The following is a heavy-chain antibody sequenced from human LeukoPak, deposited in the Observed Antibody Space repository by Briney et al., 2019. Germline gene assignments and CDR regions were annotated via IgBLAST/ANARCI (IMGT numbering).Heavy chain of an antibody. CDR3: ARDYRWGFDY. CDR1: GFTFSSYA. CDR2: ISYDGSNE. Sequence: PGGSLRLSCAASGFTFSSYAMHWVRQAPGKGLEWVAVISYDGSNEYYADPVKGRFTISRDNSKNTLYLQMNSLRAEDTAVYYCARDYRWGFDYWGQGTLVTVSS. J-gene: IGHJ4*02. D-gene: IGHD3-16*02. V-gene: IGHV3-30-3*01.